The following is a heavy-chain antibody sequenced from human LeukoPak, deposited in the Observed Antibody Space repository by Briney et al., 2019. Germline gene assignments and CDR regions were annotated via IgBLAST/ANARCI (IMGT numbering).Heavy chain of an antibody. CDR2: ISGSGGST. CDR3: AKGLIFSPPIVVVPAAPGDY. D-gene: IGHD2-2*01. V-gene: IGHV3-23*01. CDR1: GFTFSSYA. Sequence: PGGSLRLSCAAYGFTFSSYAMRWVRPAPGKGVGWVSPISGSGGSTYYEDSVKGRFTIPRDNSKNTLYLQMNSLRAEDTAVYYCAKGLIFSPPIVVVPAAPGDYWGQGTLVTVSS. J-gene: IGHJ4*02.